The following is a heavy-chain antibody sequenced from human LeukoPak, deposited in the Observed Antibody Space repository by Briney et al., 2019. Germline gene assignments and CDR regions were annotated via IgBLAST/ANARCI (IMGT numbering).Heavy chain of an antibody. V-gene: IGHV4-59*01. CDR1: GGSISSYY. J-gene: IGHJ6*03. CDR3: ARDSSPGGDSYYMDV. Sequence: SETLSLTCTVSGGSISSYYWSWIRQPPGKGLEWIGYIYYSGSTNYNPSLKSRVTITVDTSKNQFSLKLSSVTAADTAVYYCARDSSPGGDSYYMDVCGKGTTVTISS. D-gene: IGHD1-14*01. CDR2: IYYSGST.